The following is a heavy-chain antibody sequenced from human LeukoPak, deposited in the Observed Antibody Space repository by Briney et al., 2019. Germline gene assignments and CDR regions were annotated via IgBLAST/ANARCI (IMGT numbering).Heavy chain of an antibody. Sequence: GGSLRLSCAASGFTFSSYAMSWVRQAPGKGLEWVSAISGSGGSTYYADSVKGRFTISRDNSKNTLYLQMNSLRAEDTALYYCAKDAYYYDSSGCYGLDYWGQGTLVTVSS. CDR3: AKDAYYYDSSGCYGLDY. J-gene: IGHJ4*02. CDR1: GFTFSSYA. CDR2: ISGSGGST. D-gene: IGHD3-22*01. V-gene: IGHV3-23*01.